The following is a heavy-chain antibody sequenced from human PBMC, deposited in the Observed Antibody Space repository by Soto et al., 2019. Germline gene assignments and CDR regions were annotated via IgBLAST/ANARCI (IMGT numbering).Heavy chain of an antibody. V-gene: IGHV5-51*01. D-gene: IGHD6-6*01. Sequence: GESLKISCKGSGYSFTSYWIGWVRQMPGKGLEWMGIIYPGDSDTRYSPSFQGQGAISAVKSISTAYLQWSSLKASDTAMSYCARGNKADVDYNSSSEYFHHWGQGTLVTVSS. CDR2: IYPGDSDT. CDR1: GYSFTSYW. J-gene: IGHJ1*01. CDR3: ARGNKADVDYNSSSEYFHH.